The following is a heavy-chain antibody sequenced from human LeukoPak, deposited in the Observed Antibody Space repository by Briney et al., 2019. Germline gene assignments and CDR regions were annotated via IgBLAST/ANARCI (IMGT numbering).Heavy chain of an antibody. CDR2: ISSSSSYI. CDR3: ARDPTGITTRLYYFDY. Sequence: GGSLRLSCAASGFTFGSYAMSWVRQAPGKGLEWVSSISSSSSYIYYADSVKGRFTISRDNAKNSLYLQMSSLRAEDTAVYYCARDPTGITTRLYYFDYWGQGTLVTVSS. CDR1: GFTFGSYA. V-gene: IGHV3-21*01. D-gene: IGHD1-14*01. J-gene: IGHJ4*02.